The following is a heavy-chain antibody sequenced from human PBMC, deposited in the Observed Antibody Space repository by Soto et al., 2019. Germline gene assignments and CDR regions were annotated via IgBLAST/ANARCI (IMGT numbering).Heavy chain of an antibody. V-gene: IGHV3-15*01. CDR3: TTRPPGYCSSTSCYVPQDY. D-gene: IGHD2-2*01. CDR1: GFTFSNAW. Sequence: PGGSLRLSCAASGFTFSNAWMSWVRQAPGKGLEWVGRIKSKTDGGTTDYAAPVKGRFTISRDDSKNTLYLQMNSLKTEDTAVYYCTTRPPGYCSSTSCYVPQDYWGQGTLVTVSS. J-gene: IGHJ4*02. CDR2: IKSKTDGGTT.